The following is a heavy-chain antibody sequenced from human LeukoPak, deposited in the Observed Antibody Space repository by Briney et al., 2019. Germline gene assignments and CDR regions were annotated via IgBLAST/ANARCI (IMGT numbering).Heavy chain of an antibody. Sequence: ASVKVSCKTSGYTFTSYYIHWVRQAPGQGLEWMGKINPSGGGTSYARKFQGRVTLTRDMSTSTVYMGLSSLRSDDTAIYYCTRERYSSSQGFDYWGQGTLVTFSS. CDR1: GYTFTSYY. V-gene: IGHV1-46*01. D-gene: IGHD6-6*01. J-gene: IGHJ4*02. CDR2: INPSGGGT. CDR3: TRERYSSSQGFDY.